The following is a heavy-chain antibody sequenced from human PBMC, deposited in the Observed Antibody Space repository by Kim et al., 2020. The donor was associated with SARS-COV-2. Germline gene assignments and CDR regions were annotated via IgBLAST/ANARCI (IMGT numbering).Heavy chain of an antibody. V-gene: IGHV1-18*01. CDR1: GYTFTSYG. Sequence: AAVKVSCKASGYTFTSYGISWVRQAPGQGLEWMGWISAYNGNTNYAQKLQGRVTMTTDTSTSTAYMELRSLRSDDTAVYYCARVSLPGYSGYDLGYWGQGTLVTVSS. CDR2: ISAYNGNT. J-gene: IGHJ4*02. D-gene: IGHD5-12*01. CDR3: ARVSLPGYSGYDLGY.